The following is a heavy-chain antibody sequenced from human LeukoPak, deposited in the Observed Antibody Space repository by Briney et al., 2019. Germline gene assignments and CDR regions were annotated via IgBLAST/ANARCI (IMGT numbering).Heavy chain of an antibody. CDR2: IYYSGST. CDR1: GGSISSYY. J-gene: IGHJ4*02. CDR3: ARGPNWYYFDY. V-gene: IGHV4-59*01. D-gene: IGHD1-1*01. Sequence: SETLSLTCTVSGGSISSYYWSWIRQPPGKGLEWIGYIYYSGSTNYNPSLKSRVTISVDTSKNQFSLKLSSVTAADTAVYYCARGPNWYYFDYWGQGTLVTVSS.